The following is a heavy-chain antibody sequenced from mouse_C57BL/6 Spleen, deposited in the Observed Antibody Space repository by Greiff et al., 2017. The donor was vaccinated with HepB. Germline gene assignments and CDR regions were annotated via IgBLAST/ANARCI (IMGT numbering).Heavy chain of an antibody. D-gene: IGHD2-4*01. V-gene: IGHV14-1*01. J-gene: IGHJ3*01. CDR2: IDPEDGDT. Sequence: VHVKQSGAELVRPGASVKLSCTASGFNIKDYYMHWVKQRPEQGLEWIGRIDPEDGDTEYAPKFQGKATMTADTSSNTAYLQLSSLTSEDTAVYYCSYDYDGGFAYWGQGTLVTVSA. CDR1: GFNIKDYY. CDR3: SYDYDGGFAY.